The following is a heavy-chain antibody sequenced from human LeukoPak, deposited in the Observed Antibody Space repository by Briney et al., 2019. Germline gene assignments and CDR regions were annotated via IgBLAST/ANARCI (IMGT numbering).Heavy chain of an antibody. CDR2: IYTSGST. V-gene: IGHV4-4*07. D-gene: IGHD2-21*02. CDR3: ARGSQSHDCSKGPDYYYMDV. CDR1: GGSISSYY. Sequence: PSETLSLTCTVSGGSISSYYWSWIRQPAGKGLEWIGRIYTSGSTNYNPSLKSRVTMSVDTSKNQFSLKLSSVTAADTAVYYCARGSQSHDCSKGPDYYYMDVWGKGTTVTVSS. J-gene: IGHJ6*03.